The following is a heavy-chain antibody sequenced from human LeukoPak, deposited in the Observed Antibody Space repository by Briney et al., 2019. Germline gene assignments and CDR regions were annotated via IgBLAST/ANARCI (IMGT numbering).Heavy chain of an antibody. D-gene: IGHD2-15*01. V-gene: IGHV4-4*07. J-gene: IGHJ5*02. CDR3: ARDRGYCNGGSCYGWFDP. CDR2: IYSSGNT. CDR1: GGSISSYY. Sequence: PSETLSLTCTVSGGSISSYYWNWIRQPAGKGLEWIGRIYSSGNTNYNASLKSRVTMSVDTSKNQFSLKLTSLTAADTAVYYRARDRGYCNGGSCYGWFDPWGQGTLVTVSS.